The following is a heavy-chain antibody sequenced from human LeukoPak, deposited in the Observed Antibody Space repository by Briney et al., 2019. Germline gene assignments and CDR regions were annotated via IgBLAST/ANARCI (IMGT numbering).Heavy chain of an antibody. J-gene: IGHJ4*02. CDR1: GYSINSGYY. Sequence: SETLSLTCAVSGYSINSGYYWGWIRPPPGKGLEWIGSLYHSGTTYYNPSLKSRVTISVDTSKNQFSLKLSSVTAADTAVYYCARGHQLWTYYFDYWGQGTLVTVSS. V-gene: IGHV4-38-2*01. D-gene: IGHD3-10*01. CDR3: ARGHQLWTYYFDY. CDR2: LYHSGTT.